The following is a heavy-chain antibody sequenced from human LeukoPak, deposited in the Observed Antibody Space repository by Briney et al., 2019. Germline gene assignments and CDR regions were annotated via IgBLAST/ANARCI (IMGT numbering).Heavy chain of an antibody. CDR2: SHHSGST. Sequence: SETLSLTCTDSGGSINSGRDYWGCIRLSPGKDLEWIGSSHHSGSTYYNPSLKSRVTISLDTSKNQFSLKLTSVTAADTAVYFCARDSNIARFFIWGQGTLVTVSS. V-gene: IGHV4-39*07. CDR3: ARDSNIARFFI. J-gene: IGHJ4*02. D-gene: IGHD4-11*01. CDR1: GGSINSGRDY.